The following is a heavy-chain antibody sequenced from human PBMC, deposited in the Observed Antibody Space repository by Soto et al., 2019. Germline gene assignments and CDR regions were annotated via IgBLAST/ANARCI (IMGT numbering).Heavy chain of an antibody. D-gene: IGHD2-15*01. CDR2: VSTSGRST. CDR3: VKQAHGLDGVAFDY. J-gene: IGHJ4*02. Sequence: PGGSLKPSCQPPGFFFSELPIYWVRQVPGKGLEAISAVSTSGRSTYYADSVKDRFTISRDNSKNTLFLQMGSLRPEDTAIYYCVKQAHGLDGVAFDYWGQGTQVTVSS. V-gene: IGHV3-64D*06. CDR1: GFFFSELP.